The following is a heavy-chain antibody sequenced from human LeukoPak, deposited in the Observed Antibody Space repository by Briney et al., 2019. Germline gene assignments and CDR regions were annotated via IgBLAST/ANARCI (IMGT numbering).Heavy chain of an antibody. V-gene: IGHV1-18*01. J-gene: IGHJ4*02. CDR3: ARIRIVAGHYFDY. Sequence: ASLKVSCKASGYTFTSYGISWVRQAPGQGLEWMGGISGYNGNTNYAQKLQGRVTMTTDTSTSTAYMELRSLRSDDTAVYYCARIRIVAGHYFDYWGQGTLVTVSS. CDR2: ISGYNGNT. D-gene: IGHD6-19*01. CDR1: GYTFTSYG.